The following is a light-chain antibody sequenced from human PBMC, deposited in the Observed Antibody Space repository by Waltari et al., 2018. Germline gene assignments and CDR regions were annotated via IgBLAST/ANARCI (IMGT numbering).Light chain of an antibody. J-gene: IGKJ4*01. Sequence: EIVMTQSPATLSVYTGERATLSCRASQSVSNNLAWFQHKPGQAPRLLIYGASTRAAGIPARFSGSGSGADFTLTISSLQSEDFALYYCQQYNSWPLTFGGGTKVEIK. CDR1: QSVSNN. CDR3: QQYNSWPLT. V-gene: IGKV3-15*01. CDR2: GAS.